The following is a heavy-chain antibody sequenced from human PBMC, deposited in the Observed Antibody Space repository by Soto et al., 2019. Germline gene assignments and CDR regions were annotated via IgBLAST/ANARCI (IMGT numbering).Heavy chain of an antibody. CDR2: ISYDGSNK. CDR3: ARMGAAPFDY. V-gene: IGHV3-30-3*01. D-gene: IGHD1-26*01. J-gene: IGHJ4*02. CDR1: GFTFSSYA. Sequence: QVQLVESGGGVVQPGRSLRLSCAASGFTFSSYAMHWVRQAPGKGLEWVAVISYDGSNKYYADSVKGRFTISRDNSKNTLYLQMNSLRAEDTAVYYCARMGAAPFDYWGQGTLVTVSS.